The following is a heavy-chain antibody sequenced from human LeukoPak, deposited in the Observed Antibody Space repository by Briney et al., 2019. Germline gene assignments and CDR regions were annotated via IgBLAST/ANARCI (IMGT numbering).Heavy chain of an antibody. CDR2: ISAYNGNT. CDR3: ARRFDYGDYSYFDY. Sequence: ASVKVSCKASGYTFASYGISWVRQAPGQGLEWMGWISAYNGNTNYAQKLQGRVTMTTDTSTSTAYMELRSLRSDDTAVYYCARRFDYGDYSYFDYWGQGTLVTVSS. J-gene: IGHJ4*02. D-gene: IGHD4-17*01. V-gene: IGHV1-18*01. CDR1: GYTFASYG.